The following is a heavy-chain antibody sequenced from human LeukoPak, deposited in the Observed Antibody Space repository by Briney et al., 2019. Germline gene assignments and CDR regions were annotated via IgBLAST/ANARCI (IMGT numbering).Heavy chain of an antibody. CDR2: INHSGST. V-gene: IGHV4-34*01. Sequence: SETLSLTCAVYGGSFSGYYWSWIRQPPGKGLEWIGEINHSGSTNYNPSLKSRVTISVDTSKNQFSLKLSSVTAADTAVYYCARGKRWLQLWSVRAIFDYWGQGTPVTVSS. CDR3: ARGKRWLQLWSVRAIFDY. J-gene: IGHJ4*02. CDR1: GGSFSGYY. D-gene: IGHD5-24*01.